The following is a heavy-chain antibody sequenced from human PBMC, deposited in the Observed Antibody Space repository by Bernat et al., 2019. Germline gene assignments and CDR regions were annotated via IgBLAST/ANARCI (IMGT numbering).Heavy chain of an antibody. J-gene: IGHJ5*02. CDR3: ARGPHHYSASESRFDP. CDR2: INPNTGGT. V-gene: IGHV1-2*02. D-gene: IGHD3-10*01. Sequence: QVQLVQSGAEVKTPGASVKVSCKASGYTFTAYCIHWVRQAPGQGLEWMGWINPNTGGTNFAQNFQGRVTMTRDTSISTTYMELSSLRSDDTALYYCARGPHHYSASESRFDPWGQGTLVTVSS. CDR1: GYTFTAYC.